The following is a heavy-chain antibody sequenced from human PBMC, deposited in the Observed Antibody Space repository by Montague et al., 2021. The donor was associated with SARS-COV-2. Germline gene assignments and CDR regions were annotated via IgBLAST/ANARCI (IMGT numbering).Heavy chain of an antibody. Sequence: SETLSLTCTVSGGSISNSSYYWALIRQPPGKGLDWIGSIDYSGTTYYNPSLKSRVTLSVDTSNDQFSLRLSSVTAADTAVYYCARLRRYTDGPVDYWGQGTLVTVSS. D-gene: IGHD5-18*01. J-gene: IGHJ4*02. CDR1: GGSISNSSYY. CDR2: IDYSGTT. CDR3: ARLRRYTDGPVDY. V-gene: IGHV4-39*01.